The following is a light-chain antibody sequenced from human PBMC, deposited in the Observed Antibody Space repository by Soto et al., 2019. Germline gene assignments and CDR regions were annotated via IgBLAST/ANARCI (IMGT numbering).Light chain of an antibody. CDR3: QTWGTGIQDVV. V-gene: IGLV4-69*01. CDR2: LNSDGSH. J-gene: IGLJ2*01. CDR1: SGHSSYA. Sequence: QPVLTQSPSASASLGASVKLTCTLSSGHSSYAIAWHQQQPEKGPRYLMKLNSDGSHSKGDGIPDRFSGSSSGAERYLTISSLQSEDEADDYCQTWGTGIQDVVFGGGTKLTVL.